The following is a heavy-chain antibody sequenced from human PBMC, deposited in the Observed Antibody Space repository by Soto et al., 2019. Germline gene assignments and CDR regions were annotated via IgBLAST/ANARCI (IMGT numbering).Heavy chain of an antibody. J-gene: IGHJ4*02. Sequence: QVQLVQSGAEVKKPGASVKVSCKASGYTFTSYGISWVRQDPGQGLEWMGWISAYNGNTNYAQKLQGRVTMTTDTSTSTAYMELRSLRSDDTAVDYCARGEYSSSWYNDPSYYFDYWGQGTLVTVSS. CDR3: ARGEYSSSWYNDPSYYFDY. D-gene: IGHD6-13*01. V-gene: IGHV1-18*01. CDR1: GYTFTSYG. CDR2: ISAYNGNT.